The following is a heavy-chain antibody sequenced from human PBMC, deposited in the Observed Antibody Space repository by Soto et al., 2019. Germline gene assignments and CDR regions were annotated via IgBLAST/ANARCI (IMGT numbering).Heavy chain of an antibody. J-gene: IGHJ4*02. V-gene: IGHV3-30-3*01. CDR3: ARAPSGSYPYFDY. CDR1: GFIFSSYT. Sequence: PGGSLRLSCAASGFIFSSYTMHWVRQAPGKGLEWVGVITYDGSNQYYADSVKGRFTISRDNSRNMLFLQMNSLRPDDTAVYYCARAPSGSYPYFDYWGQGTLVTVSS. D-gene: IGHD1-26*01. CDR2: ITYDGSNQ.